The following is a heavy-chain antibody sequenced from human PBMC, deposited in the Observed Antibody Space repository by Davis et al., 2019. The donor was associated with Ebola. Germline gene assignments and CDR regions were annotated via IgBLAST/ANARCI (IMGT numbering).Heavy chain of an antibody. Sequence: GESLKISCAASGFTFSNYWMRWVRQAPGKGLEWVANIRQDGSEKYYVDSVKGRFTISRDNAKNSLYLQMNSLRAEDTAVYYCAKGRYECTTTTCSNWLDYWGQGTLVTVSS. J-gene: IGHJ4*02. CDR2: IRQDGSEK. V-gene: IGHV3-7*03. D-gene: IGHD2-2*01. CDR3: AKGRYECTTTTCSNWLDY. CDR1: GFTFSNYW.